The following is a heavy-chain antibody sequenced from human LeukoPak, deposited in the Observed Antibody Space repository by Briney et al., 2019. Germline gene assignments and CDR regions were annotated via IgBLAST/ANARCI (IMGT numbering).Heavy chain of an antibody. D-gene: IGHD3-16*02. J-gene: IGHJ4*02. Sequence: PGGSLRLSCAASGFTFSTYTMNWVRQTPGKGLEWVSSISSSSTYIYYADSVKGRFTISRDNAKNSLYLQMNSLRAEDTAEYYCARDGERGELSLCMDYWGQGTLVTVSS. CDR3: ARDGERGELSLCMDY. CDR2: ISSSSTYI. V-gene: IGHV3-21*01. CDR1: GFTFSTYT.